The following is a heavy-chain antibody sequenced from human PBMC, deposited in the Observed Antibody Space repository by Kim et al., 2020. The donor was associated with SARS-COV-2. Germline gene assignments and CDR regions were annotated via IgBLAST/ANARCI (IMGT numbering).Heavy chain of an antibody. CDR3: AREGAGAMVQGVSLMKDNYYGMEV. V-gene: IGHV1-69*13. CDR1: GGTFSSYA. CDR2: IIPIFGTA. Sequence: SVKVSCKASGGTFSSYAISWVRQAPGQGLEWMGGIIPIFGTANYAQKFQGRVTITADESTSTAYMELSSLRSEDTAVYYCAREGAGAMVQGVSLMKDNYYGMEVWGQGTLVTVS. D-gene: IGHD3-10*01. J-gene: IGHJ6*02.